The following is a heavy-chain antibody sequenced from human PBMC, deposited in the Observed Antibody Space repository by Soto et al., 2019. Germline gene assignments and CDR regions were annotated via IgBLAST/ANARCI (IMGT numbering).Heavy chain of an antibody. CDR2: SSYDGRET. D-gene: IGHD3-10*01. J-gene: IGHJ4*02. Sequence: PWASLPLFCATSAFDFSSYAIHSLRQAPGMGLEWVAASSYDGRETFYADSAKGRFTVSKEMSKNTAFLQMNALRHEDTAVYFCARDSGWPILNFDNWGQGTTVTVSS. V-gene: IGHV3-30*03. CDR3: ARDSGWPILNFDN. CDR1: AFDFSSYA.